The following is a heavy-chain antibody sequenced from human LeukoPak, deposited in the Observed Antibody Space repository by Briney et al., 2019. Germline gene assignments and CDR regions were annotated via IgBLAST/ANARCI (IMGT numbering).Heavy chain of an antibody. CDR1: GYTFTSYG. Sequence: ASVKVSCKASGYTFTSYGISWVRQAPGQGLEWMGWISAYNGNTNYAQKLQGRVTMTTDTSTSTAYMELRSLRSDDTAVYYCARECGYSGYDKGVYFDYWGQGTLVTVSS. J-gene: IGHJ4*02. CDR3: ARECGYSGYDKGVYFDY. D-gene: IGHD5-12*01. V-gene: IGHV1-18*01. CDR2: ISAYNGNT.